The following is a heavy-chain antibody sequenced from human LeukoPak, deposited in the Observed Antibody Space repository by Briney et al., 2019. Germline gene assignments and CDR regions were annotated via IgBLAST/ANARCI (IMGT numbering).Heavy chain of an antibody. V-gene: IGHV4-59*01. CDR1: GDSISNYY. CDR3: ARDPGYSGIDY. J-gene: IGHJ4*02. Sequence: SETLSLTCAVSGDSISNYYWSWIRQPPGKELEWIGYISYSGSTNYNPSLKSRVTMSVDTSKNQFSLNLNSVTAADTAVYYCARDPGYSGIDYWGQGTLVTVSS. D-gene: IGHD5-12*01. CDR2: ISYSGST.